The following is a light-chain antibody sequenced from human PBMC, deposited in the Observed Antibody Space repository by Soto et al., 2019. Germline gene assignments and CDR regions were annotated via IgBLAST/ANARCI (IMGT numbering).Light chain of an antibody. J-gene: IGLJ2*01. CDR3: SSYATRSTVI. CDR2: DVD. Sequence: QSVLTQPASVSGSPGQSITISCTGTNNDVGVFNVVSWYQQHPGKVPKLLIYDVDDRPSGVSDRFSGSRSGNTASLTISGLQGEDEANYYCSSYATRSTVIFGGGPKLTV. CDR1: NNDVGVFNV. V-gene: IGLV2-14*03.